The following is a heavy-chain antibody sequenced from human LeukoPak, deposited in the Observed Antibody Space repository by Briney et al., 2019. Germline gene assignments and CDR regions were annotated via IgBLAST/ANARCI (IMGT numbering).Heavy chain of an antibody. V-gene: IGHV4-59*02. J-gene: IGHJ5*02. CDR1: GGSVKKYY. Sequence: SETLSLTCSVPGGSVKKYYRSWIRQPPGKALEWIGYMYHGGSAHYSPSLQSRVTISIDTSRNQISLKVASVTAADTATYFCARVRCQPWPPDHWGQGTQVIVAS. D-gene: IGHD2-2*01. CDR3: ARVRCQPWPPDH. CDR2: MYHGGSA.